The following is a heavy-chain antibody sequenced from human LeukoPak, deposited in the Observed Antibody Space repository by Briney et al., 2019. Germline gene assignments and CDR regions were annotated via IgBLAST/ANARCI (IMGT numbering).Heavy chain of an antibody. CDR3: ASGPGSSRWYHRGGGHMDV. CDR1: GFTFSSYS. V-gene: IGHV3-21*01. D-gene: IGHD6-13*01. Sequence: GGSLRLSCAASGFTFSSYSMNWVRQAPGKGLEWVSSISSSSSYIYYADSVKGRLTISRDNAKNSLYLQMNSLRAEDTAVYYCASGPGSSRWYHRGGGHMDVWGKGTTVTVSS. J-gene: IGHJ6*03. CDR2: ISSSSSYI.